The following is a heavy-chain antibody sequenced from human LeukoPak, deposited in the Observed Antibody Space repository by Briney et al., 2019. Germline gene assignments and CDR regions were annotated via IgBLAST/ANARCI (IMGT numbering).Heavy chain of an antibody. CDR3: ARYCSSTSCYNRGYNWFDP. J-gene: IGHJ5*02. CDR2: MNPNSGNT. Sequence: ASVKVSCKASGYTFTSYDINWVRQATGQGLEWMGRMNPNSGNTGYAQKFQGRVTITRNTSISTAYMELSSLRSEDTAVYYCARYCSSTSCYNRGYNWFDPWGQGTLVTVSS. D-gene: IGHD2-2*02. CDR1: GYTFTSYD. V-gene: IGHV1-8*03.